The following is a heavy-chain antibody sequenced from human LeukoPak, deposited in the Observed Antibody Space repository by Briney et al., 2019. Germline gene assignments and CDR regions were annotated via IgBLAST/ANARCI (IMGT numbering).Heavy chain of an antibody. CDR3: ARVPSHFDY. CDR1: GGSISSTTYY. CDR2: INYSGST. Sequence: SETLSLTCTVSGGSISSTTYYWVWIRQPPGKGLDWIGSINYSGSTYYNPSLKSRVTISVDTSKNQFSLRLSSVTAADTAVYYCARVPSHFDYWGQGTLVTVSS. V-gene: IGHV4-39*07. J-gene: IGHJ4*02.